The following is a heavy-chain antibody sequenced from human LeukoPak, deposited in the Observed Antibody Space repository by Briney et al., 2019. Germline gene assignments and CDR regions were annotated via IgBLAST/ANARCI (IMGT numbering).Heavy chain of an antibody. Sequence: GASVKVSCKASGYTFTSYYIHWGRQAHGRGLEWMGMIYPGGDSTTYAQKLQGRVTMTRDTSTSTVYMDLSSLRSEDTAVYYCARSYNMHDWSDPWGQGTLVTVSS. D-gene: IGHD3-10*01. CDR3: ARSYNMHDWSDP. V-gene: IGHV1-46*01. CDR1: GYTFTSYY. CDR2: IYPGGDST. J-gene: IGHJ5*02.